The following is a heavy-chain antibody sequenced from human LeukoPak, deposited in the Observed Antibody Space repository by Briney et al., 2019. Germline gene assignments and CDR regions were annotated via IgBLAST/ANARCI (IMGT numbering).Heavy chain of an antibody. J-gene: IGHJ4*02. CDR2: ISSSGSAI. CDR1: GYTFCSYE. D-gene: IGHD3-3*01. CDR3: ARGEWFDN. Sequence: GGSLRLSCAVSGYTFCSYEMNWVRQAPGKGLEWVSYISSSGSAIYYADSLKGRFTISRDNAKNSLFLQMNHLRAEDTAVYYCARGEWFDNWGQGTLVTVSS. V-gene: IGHV3-48*03.